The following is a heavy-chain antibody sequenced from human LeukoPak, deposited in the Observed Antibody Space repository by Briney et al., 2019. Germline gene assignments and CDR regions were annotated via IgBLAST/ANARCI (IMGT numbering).Heavy chain of an antibody. Sequence: GGSLRLSCAASGFTVSSNYMSWVRQAPGKGLEWVSVIYSGGSTYYADSVKGRFTISRDNSKNTLYLQMNSPRAEDTAVYYCARNGYDIYYYYGMDVWGQGTTVTVSS. J-gene: IGHJ6*02. V-gene: IGHV3-53*01. D-gene: IGHD5-12*01. CDR1: GFTVSSNY. CDR3: ARNGYDIYYYYGMDV. CDR2: IYSGGST.